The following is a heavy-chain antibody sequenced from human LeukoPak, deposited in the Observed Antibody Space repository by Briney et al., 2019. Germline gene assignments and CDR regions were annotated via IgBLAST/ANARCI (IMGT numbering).Heavy chain of an antibody. CDR2: ISYDGSNK. V-gene: IGHV3-30*04. CDR3: ARLWATVIDWGAFDI. Sequence: GGSLRLSCAASGFTFSSYAMHWVRQAPGKGLEWVAVISYDGSNKYYADSVKGRFTISRDNAKNSLSLHMNSLRAEDTAVYYCARLWATVIDWGAFDIWGQGTMITVSS. D-gene: IGHD4-17*01. J-gene: IGHJ3*02. CDR1: GFTFSSYA.